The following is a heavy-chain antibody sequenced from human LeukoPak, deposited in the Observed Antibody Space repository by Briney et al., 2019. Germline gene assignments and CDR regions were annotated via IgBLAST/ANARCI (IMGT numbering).Heavy chain of an antibody. D-gene: IGHD3-22*01. CDR3: ARERGTYDSSGYYYSRWDNWLDP. V-gene: IGHV3-66*02. CDR1: GFTVSSNY. J-gene: IGHJ5*02. CDR2: IYSGGST. Sequence: GGSLRLSCAASGFTVSSNYMSWVRQAPGKGLGWVSVIYSGGSTYYADSVKGRFTISRDNSKNTLYLQMNSLRAEDTAVYYGARERGTYDSSGYYYSRWDNWLDPWGQGTLVTVSS.